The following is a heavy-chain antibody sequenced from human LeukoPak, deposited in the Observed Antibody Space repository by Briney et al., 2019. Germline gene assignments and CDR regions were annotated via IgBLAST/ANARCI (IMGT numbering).Heavy chain of an antibody. CDR2: ISSSGSTI. Sequence: GGSLRLSCAASGFTFSSYAMNWVRQAPGKGLEWVSYISSSGSTIYYADSVKGRFTISRDNAKNSLYLQMNSLRAEDTAVYYCARGPVSGYDDLDYWGQGTLVTVSS. D-gene: IGHD5-12*01. V-gene: IGHV3-48*03. CDR1: GFTFSSYA. J-gene: IGHJ4*02. CDR3: ARGPVSGYDDLDY.